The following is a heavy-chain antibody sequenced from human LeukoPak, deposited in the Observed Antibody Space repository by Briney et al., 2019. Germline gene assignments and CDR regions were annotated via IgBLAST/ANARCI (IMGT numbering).Heavy chain of an antibody. V-gene: IGHV4-31*03. D-gene: IGHD6-19*01. CDR2: IYYSGST. CDR1: GGSISSGGYY. J-gene: IGHJ5*02. CDR3: ASAPPPPSRIAVAGTNWFDP. Sequence: SETLSLTCTVSGGSISSGGYYWSWVRQHPGKGLEWLGYIYYSGSTYYNPSLKSRVTISVAPSNNPFSLNLTSVPAADTAVYYCASAPPPPSRIAVAGTNWFDPWGQGTLVTVSS.